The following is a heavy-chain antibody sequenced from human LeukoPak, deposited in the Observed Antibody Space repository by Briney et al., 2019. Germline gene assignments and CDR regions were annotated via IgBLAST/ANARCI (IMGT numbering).Heavy chain of an antibody. J-gene: IGHJ4*02. CDR1: GFTLSSYW. CDR3: ARGNSHSFDY. Sequence: PGGSLRLSCAASGFTLSSYWMHWVRQTPGKGPVWVSRINSDGSSTSYADSVKGRFTISRDNAKNTPYLQMNSLRAEDTAVYYCARGNSHSFDYWGKGALVTVSS. D-gene: IGHD4-11*01. CDR2: INSDGSST. V-gene: IGHV3-74*01.